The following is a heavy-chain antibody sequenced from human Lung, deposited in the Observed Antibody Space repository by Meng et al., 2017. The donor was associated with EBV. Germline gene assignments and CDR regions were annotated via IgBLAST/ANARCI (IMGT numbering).Heavy chain of an antibody. V-gene: IGHV1-46*02. J-gene: IGHJ5*02. D-gene: IGHD1-26*01. Sequence: QVQLVQSGSELKKPXXXXRVXCKASGYTFNTYYMHWVRQAPGQGLEWMGVINPSGGSSIYAQRFQGRVTMTSDTSTTTVYMDLSSLRSEDTAVYYCARVSKGGSYRFDPWGQGTLVTVSS. CDR2: INPSGGSS. CDR1: GYTFNTYY. CDR3: ARVSKGGSYRFDP.